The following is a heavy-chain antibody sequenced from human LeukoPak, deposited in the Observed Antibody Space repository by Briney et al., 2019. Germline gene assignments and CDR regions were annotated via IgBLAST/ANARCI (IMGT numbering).Heavy chain of an antibody. CDR3: TLGSLYSSSWYGDY. V-gene: IGHV3-7*03. D-gene: IGHD6-13*01. CDR2: IKQDGSEK. J-gene: IGHJ4*02. CDR1: GFTFSSYW. Sequence: GGSLRLSCAASGFTFSSYWMSWVRQAPGKGLEWVANIKQDGSEKYYVDSVKGRFTISRDNAKNSLYLQMNSLRAEDTAVYYCTLGSLYSSSWYGDYWGQGTLVTVSS.